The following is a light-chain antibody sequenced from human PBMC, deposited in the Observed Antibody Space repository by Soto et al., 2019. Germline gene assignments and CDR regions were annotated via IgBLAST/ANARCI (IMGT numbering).Light chain of an antibody. CDR2: EGG. J-gene: IGLJ1*01. Sequence: QSVLTQHASVSGSPGQSITISFTGTSSVLGGYNLFSWYQQHPGKAPKIMISEGGKRPSGVSNRFSVSKSGNTASLTISGLQAEDEADYYCCSYAGYSSFVFGNGTKVSVL. CDR1: SSVLGGYNL. CDR3: CSYAGYSSFV. V-gene: IGLV2-23*03.